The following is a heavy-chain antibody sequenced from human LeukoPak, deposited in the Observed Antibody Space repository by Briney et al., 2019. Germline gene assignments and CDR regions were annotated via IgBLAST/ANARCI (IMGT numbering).Heavy chain of an antibody. V-gene: IGHV3-74*01. Sequence: PGGSLRLSCAASGFTFSSYWMHWVRQAPGKGLVWVSRINTDGSSTSYADSVKGRFTISRDNAKNTLYLQMNSLRAGDTALYYCAKDDKGSRGLISFWGQGTLVTVSS. CDR1: GFTFSSYW. CDR2: INTDGSST. J-gene: IGHJ4*02. CDR3: AKDDKGSRGLISF. D-gene: IGHD2-2*01.